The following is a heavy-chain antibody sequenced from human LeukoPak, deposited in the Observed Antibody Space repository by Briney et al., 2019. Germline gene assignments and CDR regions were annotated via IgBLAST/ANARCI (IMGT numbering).Heavy chain of an antibody. CDR1: GYTFTGYY. Sequence: ASVKVSCTASGYTFTGYYMHWVRQAPGQGLEWMGRINPNSGGTNYAQKFQGRVTMTRDTSISTAYMELRSLRSDDTAVYYCALEAVYSSFLVDYWGQGTLVTVSS. V-gene: IGHV1-2*06. J-gene: IGHJ4*02. CDR2: INPNSGGT. D-gene: IGHD6-6*01. CDR3: ALEAVYSSFLVDY.